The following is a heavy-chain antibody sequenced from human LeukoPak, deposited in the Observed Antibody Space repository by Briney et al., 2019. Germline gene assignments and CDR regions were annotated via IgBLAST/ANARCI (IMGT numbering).Heavy chain of an antibody. CDR1: GFTFGSYA. CDR3: AKVTAVAAKNTYYFDC. D-gene: IGHD6-13*01. Sequence: GGSLRLSCAASGFTFGSYAMNWVRQAPGKGLEWVSGISGSGGSTYYADSVKGRFTISRDNSKNTLYLHMNSLSAEDTAVYYCAKVTAVAAKNTYYFDCWGQGTLVTVSS. J-gene: IGHJ4*02. CDR2: ISGSGGST. V-gene: IGHV3-23*01.